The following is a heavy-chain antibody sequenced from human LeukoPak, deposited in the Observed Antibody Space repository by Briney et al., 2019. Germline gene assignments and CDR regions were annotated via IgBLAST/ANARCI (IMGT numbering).Heavy chain of an antibody. D-gene: IGHD3-22*01. CDR2: IYHSGST. CDR3: ASHPRYYYDSSGYYFIGGLFDY. CDR1: GYSISSGYY. V-gene: IGHV4-38-2*01. Sequence: PSETLSLTCAVSGYSISSGYYWGWIRQPPGKGLEWIGSIYHSGSTYYNPSLKSRVTISVDTSKNQFSLKLSSVTAADTAVYYCASHPRYYYDSSGYYFIGGLFDYWGQGTLVTVSS. J-gene: IGHJ4*02.